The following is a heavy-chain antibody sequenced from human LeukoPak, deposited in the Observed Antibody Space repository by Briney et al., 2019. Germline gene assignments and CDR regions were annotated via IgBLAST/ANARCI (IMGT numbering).Heavy chain of an antibody. J-gene: IGHJ4*02. CDR1: GGSVTTSY. D-gene: IGHD2-21*01. V-gene: IGHV4-4*07. Sequence: SEPLSLTCTVSGGSVTTSYWSWIRQSAGEGLEWIGRVYISAHTKYNPYLKSRVIMSLDASKNQFSLSLRAVTAADTAVYYCARLIAEVGGGTNYFDTWGQGTLVSVSS. CDR3: ARLIAEVGGGTNYFDT. CDR2: VYISAHT.